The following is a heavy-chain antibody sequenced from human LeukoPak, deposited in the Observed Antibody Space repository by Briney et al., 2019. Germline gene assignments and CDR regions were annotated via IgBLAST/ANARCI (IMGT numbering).Heavy chain of an antibody. CDR1: GYTLTELS. CDR2: FDPEDGET. D-gene: IGHD2-15*01. Sequence: ASVKVSCKVSGYTLTELSMHWVRQAPGKGLEWMGGFDPEDGETIYAQKLQGRVTMTTDTSTSTAYMELRSLRSDDTAVYYCARPVCSGGSCYSYLYYYGMDVWGQGTTVTVSS. CDR3: ARPVCSGGSCYSYLYYYGMDV. J-gene: IGHJ6*02. V-gene: IGHV1-24*01.